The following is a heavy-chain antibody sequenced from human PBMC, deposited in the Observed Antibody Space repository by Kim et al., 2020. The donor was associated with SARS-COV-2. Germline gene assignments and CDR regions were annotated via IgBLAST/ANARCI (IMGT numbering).Heavy chain of an antibody. CDR2: IYYSGST. CDR1: GGSISSYY. J-gene: IGHJ4*02. Sequence: SETLSLTCTVSGGSISSYYWSWIRQPPGKGLEWSGYIYYSGSTNYNPSLKSRVTISVDTSKNQFSLKLSSVTAADTAVYYCARGFDSWGQGTLVTVSS. CDR3: ARGFDS. V-gene: IGHV4-59*13.